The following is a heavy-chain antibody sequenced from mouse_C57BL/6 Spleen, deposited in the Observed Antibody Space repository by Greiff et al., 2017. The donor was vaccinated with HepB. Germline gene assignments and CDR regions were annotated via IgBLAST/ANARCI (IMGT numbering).Heavy chain of an antibody. D-gene: IGHD3-2*02. CDR2: ISDGGSYT. J-gene: IGHJ3*01. Sequence: DVHLVESGGGLVKPGGSLKLSCAASGFTFSSYAMSWVRQTPEKRLEWVATISDGGSYTYYPDNVKGRFTISRDNAKNNLYLQMSHLKSEDTAMYYCARDQTAQATFAYWGQGTLVTVSA. V-gene: IGHV5-4*01. CDR1: GFTFSSYA. CDR3: ARDQTAQATFAY.